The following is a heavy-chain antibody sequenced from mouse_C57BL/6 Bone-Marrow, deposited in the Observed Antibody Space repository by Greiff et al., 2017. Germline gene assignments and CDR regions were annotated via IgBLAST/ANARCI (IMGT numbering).Heavy chain of an antibody. J-gene: IGHJ4*01. Sequence: VQLQQSGPGLVQPSQSLSITCTVSGFSLTSYGVHWVRQSPGKGLEWLGVIWSGGSTDSNAAFISRLSISKDNSKSQVFFKMNSLQADDTAIYYCASWGDYWGQGTSVTVSS. CDR2: IWSGGST. CDR3: ASWGDY. V-gene: IGHV2-2*01. CDR1: GFSLTSYG.